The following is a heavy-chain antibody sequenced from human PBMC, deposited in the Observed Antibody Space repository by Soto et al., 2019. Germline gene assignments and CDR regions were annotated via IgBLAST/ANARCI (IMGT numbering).Heavy chain of an antibody. Sequence: PSETLSLTCGVYRGSFSGFYWSWVRQTPGGGLGWIGEINHSGTTNYNPSFQNRVTISVDKSTNNFSLKMTSATAADAAVYYCARGRGYVYGSNFYGLDVWGQGTTVTVSS. CDR3: ARGRGYVYGSNFYGLDV. J-gene: IGHJ6*02. V-gene: IGHV4-34*01. D-gene: IGHD6-25*01. CDR2: INHSGTT. CDR1: RGSFSGFY.